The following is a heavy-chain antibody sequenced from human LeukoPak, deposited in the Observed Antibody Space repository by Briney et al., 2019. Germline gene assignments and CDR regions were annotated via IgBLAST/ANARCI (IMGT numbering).Heavy chain of an antibody. D-gene: IGHD1-26*01. Sequence: ASVKVSCKASGYTFPAYYMQWVRQAPGQGLEWMGWINPISGGTNYAQKFQGRVTMTRDTSITTAYMELSRLRSDDTAVYYCARSLVGATTDFDYWGQGTLVTVSS. J-gene: IGHJ4*02. CDR1: GYTFPAYY. CDR2: INPISGGT. V-gene: IGHV1-2*02. CDR3: ARSLVGATTDFDY.